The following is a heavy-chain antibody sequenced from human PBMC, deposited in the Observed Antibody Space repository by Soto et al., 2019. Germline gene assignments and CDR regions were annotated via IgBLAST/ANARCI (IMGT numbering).Heavy chain of an antibody. CDR1: GFTFSSYA. Sequence: PGGSLRLSCAASGFTFSSYAMSWVRQAPGKGLEWVSAISGSGGSTYYADSVKGRFTISRDNSKNTLYLQMNSLRAEDTAVYYCAKVRGYYYGSSGYYYYTGYFDYWGQGTLVTVSS. V-gene: IGHV3-23*01. CDR2: ISGSGGST. D-gene: IGHD3-22*01. J-gene: IGHJ4*02. CDR3: AKVRGYYYGSSGYYYYTGYFDY.